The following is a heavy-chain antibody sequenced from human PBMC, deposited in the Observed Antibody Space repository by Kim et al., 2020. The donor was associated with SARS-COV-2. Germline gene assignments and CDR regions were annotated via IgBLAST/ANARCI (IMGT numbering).Heavy chain of an antibody. CDR1: GYTFTSYA. CDR2: INAGNGNT. D-gene: IGHD1-1*01. Sequence: ASVKVSCKASGYTFTSYAMHWVRQAPGQRLEWMGWINAGNGNTKYSQKFQGRVTITRDTSASTAYMELSSLRSEDTAVYYCARDLAAGTTASPPPGVGMDVWGRGTTVTVSS. V-gene: IGHV1-3*01. CDR3: ARDLAAGTTASPPPGVGMDV. J-gene: IGHJ6*02.